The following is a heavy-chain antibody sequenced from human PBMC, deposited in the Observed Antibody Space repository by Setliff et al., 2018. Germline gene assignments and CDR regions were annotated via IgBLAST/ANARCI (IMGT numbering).Heavy chain of an antibody. CDR3: ARDGGEY. V-gene: IGHV3-33*08. D-gene: IGHD3-16*01. Sequence: PGGSLRLSCAASGFTFSDYYMHWVRQAPGKGLEWVAVIWYDGSNKYYADSVKGRFTISRDNAKNSLYLQMNSLRAEDTAVYYCARDGGEYWGQGTLVTVSS. J-gene: IGHJ4*02. CDR1: GFTFSDYY. CDR2: IWYDGSNK.